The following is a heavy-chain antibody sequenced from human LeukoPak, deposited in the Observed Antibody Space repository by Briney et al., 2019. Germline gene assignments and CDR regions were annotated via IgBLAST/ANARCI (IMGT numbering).Heavy chain of an antibody. Sequence: GGSLRLSCAASGFSLRTYAMNWVRQVPGKGLEWVSSIGGSDDTTYYADSVKGRFTISSDFSTNTVSLQMNSLRAEDTAVYFCAKGLVVSDNYFDNWGQGTLVTVSS. V-gene: IGHV3-23*01. D-gene: IGHD2-15*01. CDR1: GFSLRTYA. CDR3: AKGLVVSDNYFDN. J-gene: IGHJ4*02. CDR2: IGGSDDTT.